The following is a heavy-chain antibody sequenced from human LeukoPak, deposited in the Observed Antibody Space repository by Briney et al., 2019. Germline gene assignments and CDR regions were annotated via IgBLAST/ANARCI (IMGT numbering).Heavy chain of an antibody. D-gene: IGHD6-6*01. CDR2: ISGSGGST. CDR3: AKAGKPYIAARFYDAFDI. J-gene: IGHJ3*02. V-gene: IGHV3-23*01. CDR1: GFTFSSYA. Sequence: PGGSLRLSCAASGFTFSSYAMSWVRQAPGKGLEWVSAISGSGGSTYYADSVKGRFTISRDNSKNTLYLQMNSLRAEDTAVYYCAKAGKPYIAARFYDAFDIWGQGTMVTVSS.